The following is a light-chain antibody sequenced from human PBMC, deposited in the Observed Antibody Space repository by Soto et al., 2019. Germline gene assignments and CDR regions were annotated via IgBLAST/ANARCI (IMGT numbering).Light chain of an antibody. CDR3: QSYDSSLSGSI. J-gene: IGLJ2*01. Sequence: QSVLTQPPSVSGAPGQRVTISCTGSSSNIGAGYDVHWYQQLPGTAPKLLIYGNSNRPSGVPDRFSGSKSGTSASLAIPGLQAEDDADYYCQSYDSSLSGSIFGGGTKLTVL. CDR2: GNS. V-gene: IGLV1-40*01. CDR1: SSNIGAGYD.